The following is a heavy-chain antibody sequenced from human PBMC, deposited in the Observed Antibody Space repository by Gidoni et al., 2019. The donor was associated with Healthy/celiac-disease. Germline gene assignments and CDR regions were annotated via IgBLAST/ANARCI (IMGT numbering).Heavy chain of an antibody. D-gene: IGHD6-19*01. Sequence: GGSLRLSCAASGFTFSSYDMHWVRQATGKGLEWVSAIGTAGDTYYPGSVKGRFTISRENAKNSLYLQMNSLRAGDTAVYYCARAVAGTEIYFDYWGQGTLVTVSS. CDR1: GFTFSSYD. CDR2: IGTAGDT. CDR3: ARAVAGTEIYFDY. V-gene: IGHV3-13*04. J-gene: IGHJ4*02.